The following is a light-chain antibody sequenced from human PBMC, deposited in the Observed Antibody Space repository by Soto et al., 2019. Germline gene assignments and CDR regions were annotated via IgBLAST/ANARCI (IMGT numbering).Light chain of an antibody. CDR2: LNNDGSH. J-gene: IGLJ3*02. CDR3: QTWGTGTWV. V-gene: IGLV4-69*01. CDR1: SGHSSYA. Sequence: QPVLTQSPSASASLGASVKLTCTLSSGHSSYAIAWHQQQPEKGPRYLMKLNNDGSHSKGDGIPDRFSGSSSGAERYLTISSLQSEYEADYYCQTWGTGTWVFGGGTKLTVL.